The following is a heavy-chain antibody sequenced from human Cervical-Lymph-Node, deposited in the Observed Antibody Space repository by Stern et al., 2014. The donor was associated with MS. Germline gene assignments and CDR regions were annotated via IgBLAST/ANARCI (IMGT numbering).Heavy chain of an antibody. D-gene: IGHD2/OR15-2a*01. J-gene: IGHJ4*02. Sequence: QVQLVQSGAEVKKPGASVKLSCKASGYTFSRYYLHWVRQAPGQGLEWMGIINPDGGSPYYAQKFQDRVTLDHSTSTRTPYIEVRSLRSDDTAVYYCARDTTGHFDFWGQGTLLTVSS. CDR1: GYTFSRYY. V-gene: IGHV1-46*01. CDR2: INPDGGSP. CDR3: ARDTTGHFDF.